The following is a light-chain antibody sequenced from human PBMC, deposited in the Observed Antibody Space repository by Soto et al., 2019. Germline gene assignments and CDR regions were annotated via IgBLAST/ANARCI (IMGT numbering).Light chain of an antibody. V-gene: IGLV4-69*01. CDR3: QTWGTGIVV. CDR2: LNSDGSH. CDR1: SGHSSYA. Sequence: QPVLTQSPSASASLGASVKLTCTLSSGHSSYAIAWHQQQPEKGPRYWMKLNSDGSHSKGDGIPDRFSGSSSGAERYLTIYSLQSEDEADYYYQTWGTGIVVFGGGTKLTVL. J-gene: IGLJ2*01.